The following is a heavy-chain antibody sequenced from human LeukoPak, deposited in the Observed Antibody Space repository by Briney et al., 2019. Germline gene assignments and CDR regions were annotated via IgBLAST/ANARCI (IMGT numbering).Heavy chain of an antibody. CDR1: GGPISSYY. CDR2: IYYSGGST. CDR3: AILTTGYFGWFDP. J-gene: IGHJ5*02. V-gene: IGHV4-59*01. Sequence: SSETLSLTCTVSGGPISSYYWSWIRQPPGNGLDWIGYIYYSGGSTKYNPSLKSRVTISVDTSKNQFSLKLSSVTAADTAVYYCAILTTGYFGWFDPWGQGTLVTVSS. D-gene: IGHD3-9*01.